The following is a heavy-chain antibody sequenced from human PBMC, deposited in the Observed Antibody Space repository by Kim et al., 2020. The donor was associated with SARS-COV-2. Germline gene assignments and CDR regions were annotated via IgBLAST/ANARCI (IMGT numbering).Heavy chain of an antibody. CDR3: AKDSVYCSSSCYFNWFDP. CDR1: GFTFSSYA. Sequence: GGSLRLSCAASGFTFSSYAMSWVRQAPGKGLEWVSGISGGGGNTYYAGSVKGRFTISRDNSRNTLYLQMNSLRVEDTAVYYCAKDSVYCSSSCYFNWFDPWGQGTRVTVSS. V-gene: IGHV3-23*01. CDR2: ISGGGGNT. J-gene: IGHJ5*02. D-gene: IGHD2-2*01.